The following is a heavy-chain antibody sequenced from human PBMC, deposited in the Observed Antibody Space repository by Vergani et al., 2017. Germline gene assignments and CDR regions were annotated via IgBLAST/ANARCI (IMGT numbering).Heavy chain of an antibody. CDR1: GFTLSSYH. CDR3: ARDRGCATISCYFSGAFDY. CDR2: ISSSSSYI. V-gene: IGHV3-21*01. Sequence: EVQVVESGGGLVKPGGSLRLSCAASGFTLSSYHMNWVRQAPGKGLEWVSSISSSSSYIYYADSVKGRFTISRDNSKNTLILQMNGLRAEDTAVYYCARDRGCATISCYFSGAFDYWGLGTLVSVSS. J-gene: IGHJ4*02. D-gene: IGHD2-2*01.